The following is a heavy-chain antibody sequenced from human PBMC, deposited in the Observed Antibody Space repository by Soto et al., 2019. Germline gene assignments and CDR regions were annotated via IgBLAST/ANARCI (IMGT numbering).Heavy chain of an antibody. CDR3: ARGPGIAVAGTFLNYYYYYGMDV. Sequence: SVKVSCKASGGTFSSYAISWVRQAPGQGLEWMGGIIPIFGTANYAQKFQGRVTITADESTSTAYMGLSSLRSEDTAVYYCARGPGIAVAGTFLNYYYYYGMDVWG. CDR2: IIPIFGTA. D-gene: IGHD6-19*01. J-gene: IGHJ6*02. V-gene: IGHV1-69*13. CDR1: GGTFSSYA.